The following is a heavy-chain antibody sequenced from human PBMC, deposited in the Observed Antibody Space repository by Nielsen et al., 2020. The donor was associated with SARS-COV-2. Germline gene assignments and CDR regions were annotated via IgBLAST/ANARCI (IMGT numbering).Heavy chain of an antibody. CDR3: ARLVVPAAADAFDI. Sequence: GGSLRLSCAASGFTFSSYSMNWVRQAPGKGLEWVSSISSSSSYIYYADSVKGRFTISRDNAKNPLYLQMNSLRAEDTAVYYCARLVVPAAADAFDIWGQGTMVTVSS. D-gene: IGHD2-2*01. V-gene: IGHV3-21*01. J-gene: IGHJ3*02. CDR2: ISSSSSYI. CDR1: GFTFSSYS.